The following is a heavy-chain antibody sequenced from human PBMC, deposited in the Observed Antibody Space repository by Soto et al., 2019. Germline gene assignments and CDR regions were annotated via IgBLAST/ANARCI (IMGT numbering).Heavy chain of an antibody. V-gene: IGHV3-30*18. CDR2: ISYDGSNK. CDR1: GFTFSSYG. D-gene: IGHD2-2*01. CDR3: AKGTLTPSYYYYGMDV. J-gene: IGHJ6*02. Sequence: PGGSLRLSCAASGFTFSSYGMHWVRQAPGKGLEWVAVISYDGSNKYYADSVKGRFTISRDNSKNTLYLQMNSLRAEDTAVYYCAKGTLTPSYYYYGMDVWGQGTTVTVSS.